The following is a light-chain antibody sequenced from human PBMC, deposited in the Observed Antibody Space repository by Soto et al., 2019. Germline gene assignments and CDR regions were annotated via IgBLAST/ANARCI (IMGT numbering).Light chain of an antibody. J-gene: IGKJ2*01. Sequence: DIQMTQSPSSLSASVGDRVSITCRASQSISSNLNWCQQKPGKAPKLLIYAASSLQSGVPSRFSGSGSGTDFTLTISSLHPEDFATYYCQQSYSTPYTFGQGTKLEIK. CDR3: QQSYSTPYT. CDR2: AAS. CDR1: QSISSN. V-gene: IGKV1-39*01.